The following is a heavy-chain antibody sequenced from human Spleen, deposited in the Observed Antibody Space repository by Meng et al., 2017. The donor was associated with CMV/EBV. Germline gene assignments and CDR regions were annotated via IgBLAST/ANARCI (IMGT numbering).Heavy chain of an antibody. CDR3: AKGYMTGTDY. Sequence: SCQTSGYTFAGHYLYWVRQGPGQGLEWMGWINPIDGDTNYAQHFQGRVSVTTDTSISTAYMELRRLRPDDTAVYYCAKGYMTGTDYWGQGTLVTVSS. CDR1: GYTFAGHY. V-gene: IGHV1-2*02. D-gene: IGHD3-9*01. CDR2: INPIDGDT. J-gene: IGHJ4*02.